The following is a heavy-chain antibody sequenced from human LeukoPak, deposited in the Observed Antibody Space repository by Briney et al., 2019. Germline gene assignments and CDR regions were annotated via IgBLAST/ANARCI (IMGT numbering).Heavy chain of an antibody. CDR2: IYPGDSDT. V-gene: IGHV5-51*01. D-gene: IGHD5-18*01. CDR3: ARLVDTSMARFDY. CDR1: GYSFTNYW. Sequence: GESLKISCKGSGYSFTNYWIGWVRQMPGKGLEWMGIIYPGDSDTRYSPSFQGQVTISADKSTSTAYLQWSSLKASDTAMYYCARLVDTSMARFDYWGQGTPVTVSS. J-gene: IGHJ4*02.